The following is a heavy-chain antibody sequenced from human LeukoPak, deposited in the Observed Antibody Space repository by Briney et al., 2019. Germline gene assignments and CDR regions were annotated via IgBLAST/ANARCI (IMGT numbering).Heavy chain of an antibody. CDR1: GFTFSNYW. V-gene: IGHV3-7*01. CDR2: IKQDGHEK. CDR3: ARDSDV. Sequence: GGSLRLSCAASGFTFSNYWMNWVRQAPGKGLEWVANIKQDGHEKFYVDSVKGRFTISRDNAKNSLFLQMNSLRAEDTAVYYRARDSDVWGEATL. J-gene: IGHJ4*02.